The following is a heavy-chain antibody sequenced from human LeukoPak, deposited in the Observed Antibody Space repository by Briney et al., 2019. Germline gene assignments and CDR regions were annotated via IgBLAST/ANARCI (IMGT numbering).Heavy chain of an antibody. Sequence: SETLSLTCTVSGDSISNVYYWGWIRQPPGNGLEWIGSNYHTGTINYSPPLKSRGTISVDTSNNKFSLKIRSVPDADTAVYYCARGRSGYGGNSGIASCDYWGQGTLVAVSS. CDR2: NYHTGTI. D-gene: IGHD4-23*01. CDR3: ARGRSGYGGNSGIASCDY. V-gene: IGHV4-38-2*02. CDR1: GDSISNVYY. J-gene: IGHJ4*02.